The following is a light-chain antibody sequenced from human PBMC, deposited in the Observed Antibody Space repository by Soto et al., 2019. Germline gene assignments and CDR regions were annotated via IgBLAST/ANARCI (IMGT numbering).Light chain of an antibody. CDR2: EAS. J-gene: IGKJ4*01. CDR1: QSISSW. Sequence: DIQMTQSPSTLSASVGDRVTITCRASQSISSWLAWYQQKPGKAPKLLIHEASSLESGVPSRFSGSGSETEFTLTISSLQPDDFVTYYCQQYNSYPLTFGGGTKVEIK. CDR3: QQYNSYPLT. V-gene: IGKV1-5*03.